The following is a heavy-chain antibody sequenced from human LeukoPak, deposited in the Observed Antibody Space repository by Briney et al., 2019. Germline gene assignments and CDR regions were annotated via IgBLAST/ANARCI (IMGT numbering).Heavy chain of an antibody. CDR2: IYDSGST. CDR3: ARGRGYCSGGSCYSRRPNWFDP. Sequence: SETLSLTCTVSGGSIRSSYYYWGWIRQPPGKGLEWIGSIYDSGSTYYNPSLKSRVTISVDTSKNQFSLKLSSVTAADTAVYYCARGRGYCSGGSCYSRRPNWFDPWGQGTLVTVSS. CDR1: GGSIRSSYYY. J-gene: IGHJ5*02. V-gene: IGHV4-39*07. D-gene: IGHD2-15*01.